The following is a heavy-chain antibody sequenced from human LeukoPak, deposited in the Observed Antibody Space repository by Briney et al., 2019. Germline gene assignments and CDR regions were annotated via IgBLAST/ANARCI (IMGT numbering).Heavy chain of an antibody. CDR3: ARVPSCSSWYLHHRDLMSWFDP. V-gene: IGHV1-69*01. J-gene: IGHJ5*02. Sequence: SVKVSFKASGGTFSSYAISWVRQAPGQGLEWMGGIIPIFGTANYAQKFQGRVTITADESTSTAYMELRSLISEDTAVYYCARVPSCSSWYLHHRDLMSWFDPWGQGTLVTVSS. D-gene: IGHD6-13*01. CDR2: IIPIFGTA. CDR1: GGTFSSYA.